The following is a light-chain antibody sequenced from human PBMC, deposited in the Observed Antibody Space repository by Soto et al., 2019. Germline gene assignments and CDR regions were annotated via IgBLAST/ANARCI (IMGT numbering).Light chain of an antibody. J-gene: IGKJ5*01. CDR2: GAS. CDR3: QQYNNWPPST. Sequence: EIVMTQSPATLSVSPGERATLSCRASQSVSGNLAWYQQKPGQAPRLLIYGASTRATGIPARFSGSVSGTEFTLTISSLQSEDLAVYYCQQYNNWPPSTFGQGTRLEIK. CDR1: QSVSGN. V-gene: IGKV3-15*01.